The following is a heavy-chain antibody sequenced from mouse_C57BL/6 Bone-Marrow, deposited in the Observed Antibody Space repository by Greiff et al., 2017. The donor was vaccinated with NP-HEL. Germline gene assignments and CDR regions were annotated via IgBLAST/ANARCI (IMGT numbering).Heavy chain of an antibody. CDR2: ISNLAYSI. Sequence: DVMLVESGGGLVQPGGSLKLSCAASGFTFSDYGMAWVRQAPRKGPEWVAFISNLAYSIYYADHVTGRFPISRENAKNTLYLEMSSLRTEDAAMYYCARPSNWAWFAYWGQGTLVTVSA. CDR3: ARPSNWAWFAY. CDR1: GFTFSDYG. D-gene: IGHD4-1*02. J-gene: IGHJ3*01. V-gene: IGHV5-15*01.